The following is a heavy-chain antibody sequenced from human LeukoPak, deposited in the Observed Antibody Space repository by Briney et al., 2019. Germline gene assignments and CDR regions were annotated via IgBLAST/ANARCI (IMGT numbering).Heavy chain of an antibody. V-gene: IGHV4-61*05. D-gene: IGHD1-1*01. CDR2: IYYSGST. CDR3: AGNSPPDAFDF. CDR1: GGSISSSNYY. J-gene: IGHJ3*01. Sequence: SETLSLTCTVSGGSISSSNYYWGWIRQPPGKGLEWIGYIYYSGSTNYNPSLKSRVTMSVDTSKSQFSLKLSSVTAADTAVYYCAGNSPPDAFDFWGQGTMVTVSS.